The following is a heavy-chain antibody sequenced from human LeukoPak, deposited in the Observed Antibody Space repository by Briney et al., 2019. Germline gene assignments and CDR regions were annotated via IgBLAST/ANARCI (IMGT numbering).Heavy chain of an antibody. Sequence: ASVKVSCKASGYTFTDYFIHWVRQAPGRGLEWMGWIDASNGATSYTQTLEGRVIITRDTSIGAVYMELSRLTSDDPAVYYCARDGSSVYDFWGQGTLVTVSS. V-gene: IGHV1-2*02. CDR1: GYTFTDYF. J-gene: IGHJ4*02. CDR3: ARDGSSVYDF. CDR2: IDASNGAT.